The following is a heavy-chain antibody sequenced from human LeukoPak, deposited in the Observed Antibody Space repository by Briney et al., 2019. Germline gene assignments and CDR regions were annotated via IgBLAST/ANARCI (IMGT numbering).Heavy chain of an antibody. Sequence: QPGGSLRLSCAASGFTFSSYWMHWVRQAPGKGLVWVSRINSGGSSTTYADSVTGRFTISRDNAKNSLYLQMNSLRAEDTAVYYCARELSSPISYYGMDVWGQGTTVTVSS. CDR2: INSGGSST. D-gene: IGHD5-12*01. CDR1: GFTFSSYW. J-gene: IGHJ6*02. V-gene: IGHV3-74*01. CDR3: ARELSSPISYYGMDV.